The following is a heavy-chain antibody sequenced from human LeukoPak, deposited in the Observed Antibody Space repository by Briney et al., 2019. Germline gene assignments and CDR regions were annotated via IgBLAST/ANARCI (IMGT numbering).Heavy chain of an antibody. V-gene: IGHV3-23*01. J-gene: IGHJ4*02. D-gene: IGHD3-22*01. CDR2: ISGSGGST. CDR3: AKGHDSSGYYRGAFDY. Sequence: GGSLRLSCAASGFTFSSYWMSWVRQAPGKGLEWVSAISGSGGSTYYADSVKGRFTISRDNSKNTLYLQMNSLRAEDTAVYYCAKGHDSSGYYRGAFDYWGQGTLVTVSS. CDR1: GFTFSSYW.